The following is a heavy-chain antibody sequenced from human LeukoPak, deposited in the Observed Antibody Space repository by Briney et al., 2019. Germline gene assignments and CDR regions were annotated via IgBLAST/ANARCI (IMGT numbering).Heavy chain of an antibody. CDR2: IIPIFGTA. V-gene: IGHV1-69*05. CDR1: GGTFSSYA. J-gene: IGHJ6*03. D-gene: IGHD4-11*01. Sequence: ASVKVSCKASGGTFSSYAISWVRQAPRQGLEWMGGIIPIFGTANYAQKFQGRVTITTDESTSTAYMELSSLRSEDTAVYYCAREDTVTTDYYYMDVWGKGTTVTVSS. CDR3: AREDTVTTDYYYMDV.